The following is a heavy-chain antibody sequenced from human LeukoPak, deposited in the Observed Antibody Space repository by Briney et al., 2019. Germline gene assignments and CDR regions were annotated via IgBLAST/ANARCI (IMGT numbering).Heavy chain of an antibody. CDR2: ISAYNGNT. D-gene: IGHD6-13*01. CDR3: ARDTGYSSSWSEGYFDY. CDR1: GYTFTSYG. Sequence: ASVKVSCKASGYTFTSYGISWVRQAPGQGLEWMGWISAYNGNTNYAQKLQGRVTMTTDTSTSTAYMELRSLRSDDTAVYYCARDTGYSSSWSEGYFDYWGQGTLVTVSS. V-gene: IGHV1-18*01. J-gene: IGHJ4*02.